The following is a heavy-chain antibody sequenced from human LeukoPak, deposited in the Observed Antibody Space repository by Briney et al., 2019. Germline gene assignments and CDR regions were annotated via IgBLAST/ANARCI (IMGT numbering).Heavy chain of an antibody. CDR2: ISDSGDTT. V-gene: IGHV3-23*01. D-gene: IGHD3-16*01. Sequence: GGSPRLPCAASWFTLCSYSMSWVRPAPGQGLEWVSGISDSGDTTYDADSVRGRFTISRDKSMHTLYLQMNSLRAEDTAVYYCAQTMITFGGLIVWGQGTLVTVSS. CDR1: WFTLCSYS. J-gene: IGHJ4*02. CDR3: AQTMITFGGLIV.